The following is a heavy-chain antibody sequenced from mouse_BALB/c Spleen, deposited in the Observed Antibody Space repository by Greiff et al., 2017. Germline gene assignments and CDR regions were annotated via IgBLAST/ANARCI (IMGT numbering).Heavy chain of an antibody. D-gene: IGHD1-1*01. CDR3: ARDPLYGYAMDY. CDR2: ISDGGSYT. J-gene: IGHJ4*01. Sequence: EVQLVESGGGLVKPGGSLKLSCAASGFTFSDYYMYWVRQTPEKRLEWVATISDGGSYTYYPDSVKGRFTISRDNAKNNLYLQMSSLKSEDTAMYYCARDPLYGYAMDYWGQGTSVTVSS. CDR1: GFTFSDYY. V-gene: IGHV5-4*02.